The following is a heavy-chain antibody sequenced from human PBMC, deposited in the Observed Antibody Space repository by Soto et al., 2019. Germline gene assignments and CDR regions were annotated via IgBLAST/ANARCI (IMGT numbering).Heavy chain of an antibody. CDR1: GFTFTTYW. J-gene: IGHJ5*02. CDR3: VRGGHGSGSYLGSS. D-gene: IGHD3-10*01. Sequence: VGSLRLSCVASGFTFTTYWMSWICQAPGKGLQWVANIRQDGGAQYYVDSVKGRFTISRDNAKNSVYLQMDSLRVEDTAVYYCVRGGHGSGSYLGSSWGQGILVTVSS. V-gene: IGHV3-7*03. CDR2: IRQDGGAQ.